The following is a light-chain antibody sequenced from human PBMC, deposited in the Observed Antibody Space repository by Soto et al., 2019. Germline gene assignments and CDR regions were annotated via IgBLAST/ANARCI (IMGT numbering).Light chain of an antibody. J-gene: IGLJ1*01. V-gene: IGLV2-14*01. Sequence: QSVLTQPASVSGSPGQSITISCTGTSSDVGGYNYVSWYQQHPGKAPKLMIYEVSNRPSGVSNRFSGSKSGNTASLTISGPQAEDEADYYCSSYTSSIPYVFGTGTKVTVL. CDR1: SSDVGGYNY. CDR3: SSYTSSIPYV. CDR2: EVS.